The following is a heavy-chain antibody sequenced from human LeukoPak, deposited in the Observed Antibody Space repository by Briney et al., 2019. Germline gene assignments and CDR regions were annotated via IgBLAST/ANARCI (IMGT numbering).Heavy chain of an antibody. Sequence: GESLKISCKASGYTFTGYYMHWVRQAPGQGLEWMGWINPNSGGTNYAQKFQGRVTMTRDTSISTAYMGLSRLRSDDTALYYCTRDAKYSSERSDYWGQGALVTVSS. J-gene: IGHJ4*02. V-gene: IGHV1-2*02. CDR2: INPNSGGT. CDR1: GYTFTGYY. D-gene: IGHD6-19*01. CDR3: TRDAKYSSERSDY.